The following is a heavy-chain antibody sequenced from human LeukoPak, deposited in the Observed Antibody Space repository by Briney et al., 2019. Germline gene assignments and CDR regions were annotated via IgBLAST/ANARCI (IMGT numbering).Heavy chain of an antibody. CDR1: GFTFSSYA. CDR2: ISSSGGST. CDR3: AKDRDYYDSSGYYVY. J-gene: IGHJ4*02. V-gene: IGHV3-23*01. Sequence: GGSLRLSCAASGFTFSSYAMSWVRQAPGKGLEWVSAISSSGGSTYYADSVKGRFTISRDNSKNTLYLQMNSLRAEDTAVYYCAKDRDYYDSSGYYVYWGQGTLVTVSS. D-gene: IGHD3-22*01.